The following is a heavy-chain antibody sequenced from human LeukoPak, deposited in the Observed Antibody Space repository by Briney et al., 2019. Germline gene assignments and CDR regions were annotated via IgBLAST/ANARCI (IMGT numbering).Heavy chain of an antibody. CDR1: GFTFSDYY. V-gene: IGHV3-66*02. D-gene: IGHD3-3*01. CDR2: IYGGGST. CDR3: ARDFHELNWFDP. J-gene: IGHJ5*02. Sequence: GGSLRLSCAASGFTFSDYYMSWVRQAPGKGLEWVSVIYGGGSTYYADSVKGRFTISRDNSKNTLYLQMNSLRAEDTAVYYCARDFHELNWFDPWGQGTLVTVSS.